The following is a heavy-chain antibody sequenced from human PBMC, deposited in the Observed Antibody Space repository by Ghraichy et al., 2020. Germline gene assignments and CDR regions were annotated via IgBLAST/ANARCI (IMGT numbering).Heavy chain of an antibody. D-gene: IGHD3-22*01. V-gene: IGHV4-4*07. J-gene: IGHJ4*02. CDR3: ARDHYYDSSGHWGFDY. Sequence: SETLSLTCTVSGGSISSYYWSWIRQPAGKGLEWIGRIYTSGSTNYNPSLKSRVTMSVDTSKNQFSLKLSSVTAADTAVYYCARDHYYDSSGHWGFDYWGQGTLVTVSS. CDR1: GGSISSYY. CDR2: IYTSGST.